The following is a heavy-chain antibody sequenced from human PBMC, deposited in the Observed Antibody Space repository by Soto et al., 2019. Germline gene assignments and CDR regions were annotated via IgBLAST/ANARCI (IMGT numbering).Heavy chain of an antibody. Sequence: PGGSLRLSCAASGFTFSDYYMSWIRQAPGKGLEWFSYISSRSTYSDYADSVKGRFTISRDNVKDSLSLQMNSLRAEDTAVYYFTRGTTVTPYPLDHWGQGSLVTVSS. V-gene: IGHV3-11*06. CDR1: GFTFSDYY. CDR3: TRGTTVTPYPLDH. CDR2: ISSRSTYS. J-gene: IGHJ4*02. D-gene: IGHD4-17*01.